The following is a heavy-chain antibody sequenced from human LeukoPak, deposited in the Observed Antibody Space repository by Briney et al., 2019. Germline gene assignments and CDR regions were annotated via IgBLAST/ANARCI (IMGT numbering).Heavy chain of an antibody. J-gene: IGHJ6*03. CDR2: ISSSSFKI. CDR3: VREPSYGSSWYYYMDV. D-gene: IGHD6-13*01. V-gene: IGHV3-48*04. CDR1: EFTFVRYA. Sequence: GGSLRLSCAASEFTFVRYAMNWVRQAPGKGLEWVSYISSSSFKIGYADSVKGRFTISRDNSKNSLYLQMDSLRVEDAAVYYCVREPSYGSSWYYYMDVWGKGTTVTVSS.